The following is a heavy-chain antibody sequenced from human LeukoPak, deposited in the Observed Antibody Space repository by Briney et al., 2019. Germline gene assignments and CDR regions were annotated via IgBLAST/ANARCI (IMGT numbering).Heavy chain of an antibody. CDR1: GFTSSSYA. V-gene: IGHV3-30*04. D-gene: IGHD3-22*01. Sequence: GGSLRLYCAASGFTSSSYAVYCVRQAPGKGLEWVAVISYDGSNKYYADSVKGRFTISRDNSKNTLYLQMNSLRAEDTAVYYCARDTHYYYDSSAYLLHWGQGTLVTVSS. J-gene: IGHJ4*02. CDR3: ARDTHYYYDSSAYLLH. CDR2: ISYDGSNK.